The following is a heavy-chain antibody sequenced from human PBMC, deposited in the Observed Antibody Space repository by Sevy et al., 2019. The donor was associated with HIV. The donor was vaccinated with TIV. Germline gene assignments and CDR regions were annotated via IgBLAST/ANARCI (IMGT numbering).Heavy chain of an antibody. J-gene: IGHJ4*02. CDR3: ARGGYYYDKAAYYGFDS. D-gene: IGHD3-22*01. CDR2: IWSDGAYQ. Sequence: GGSLRLSCTTSGFTFSAYAMHWVRQAPGKGLEWVAIIWSDGAYQYHGDSVKGRFTISSDNSKNTLYLQMNSPRVQDTAAYDCARGGYYYDKAAYYGFDSWGQGTLVTVSS. CDR1: GFTFSAYA. V-gene: IGHV3-33*01.